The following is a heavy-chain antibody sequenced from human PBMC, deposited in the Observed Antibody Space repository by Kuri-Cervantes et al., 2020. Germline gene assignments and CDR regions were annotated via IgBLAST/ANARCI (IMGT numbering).Heavy chain of an antibody. CDR1: GYIFISYG. J-gene: IGHJ4*02. V-gene: IGHV1-18*01. CDR2: ISAYNGNT. Sequence: VKESCKASGYIFISYGITWVRQAAGREGEWMGWISAYNGNTNYAQRLQGRVTMTTDTSTSTAYMELRSLRSDDTAVYYCARDLVGYSYGLNWGQGTLVTVSS. D-gene: IGHD5-18*01. CDR3: ARDLVGYSYGLN.